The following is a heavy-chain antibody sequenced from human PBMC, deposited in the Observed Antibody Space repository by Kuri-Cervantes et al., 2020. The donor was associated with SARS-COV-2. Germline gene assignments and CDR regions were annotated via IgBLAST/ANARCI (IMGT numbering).Heavy chain of an antibody. J-gene: IGHJ6*03. CDR1: GFTFGSYA. Sequence: LSLTCAASGFTFGSYAMHWVRQAPGKGLEWVAVIWYDGSNTYYADSVEGRFTISRDNSKNTLYLQMNSLRAEDTTVYYCATTHGDRVRYYYYYMDVWGKGNTVNVSS. D-gene: IGHD4-17*01. CDR3: ATTHGDRVRYYYYYMDV. V-gene: IGHV3-33*01. CDR2: IWYDGSNT.